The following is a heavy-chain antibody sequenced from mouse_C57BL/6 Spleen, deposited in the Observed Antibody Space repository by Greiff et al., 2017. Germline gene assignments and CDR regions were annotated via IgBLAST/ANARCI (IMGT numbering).Heavy chain of an antibody. CDR2: FYPGSGSI. Sequence: QVQLQQSGAELVKPGASVKLSCKASGYTFTEYTIHWVKQRSGQGLEWIGWFYPGSGSIKYNEKFKDKATLTADKSSSTVYMELSRLTSEDSAVYFCARREYIYYDYGAPCAHWGQGTLVTVCA. D-gene: IGHD2-4*01. CDR3: ARREYIYYDYGAPCAH. V-gene: IGHV1-62-2*01. CDR1: GYTFTEYT. J-gene: IGHJ3*01.